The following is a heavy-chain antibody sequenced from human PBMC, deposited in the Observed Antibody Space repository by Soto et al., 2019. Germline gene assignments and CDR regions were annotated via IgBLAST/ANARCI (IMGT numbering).Heavy chain of an antibody. CDR3: AKVRVRWYFNY. V-gene: IGHV3-23*01. D-gene: IGHD6-13*01. Sequence: EVQLLESGGGLVQPGGSLRLSCAASGFTFSSYAMSWVRQAPGKGLEWVSAISGSGGSTYYVDSVKVRFTISRDNSKNTLYLQMNSLRAEDTAVYYCAKVRVRWYFNYWGQGTLVTVSS. CDR2: ISGSGGST. CDR1: GFTFSSYA. J-gene: IGHJ4*02.